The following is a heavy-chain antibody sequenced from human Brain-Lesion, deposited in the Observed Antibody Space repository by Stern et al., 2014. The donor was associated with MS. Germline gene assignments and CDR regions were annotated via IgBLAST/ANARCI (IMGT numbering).Heavy chain of an antibody. CDR2: IKPNTGGT. CDR3: ARDQRGITIFGVVTDYYYLGMDV. J-gene: IGHJ6*02. V-gene: IGHV1-2*02. Sequence: QVQLGQSGAEVKKPGASVKVSCKTSGYIFTGYYIHWVRQAPGQGLEWTAWIKPNTGGTKYAQKFQGRVTMSRDTSISTAYVELSSLTSDDTAVYYCARDQRGITIFGVVTDYYYLGMDVWGQGTTVTVSS. D-gene: IGHD3-3*01. CDR1: GYIFTGYY.